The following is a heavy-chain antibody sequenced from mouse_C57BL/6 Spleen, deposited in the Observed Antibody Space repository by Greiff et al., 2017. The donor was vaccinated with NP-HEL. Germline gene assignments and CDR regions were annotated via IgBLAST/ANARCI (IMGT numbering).Heavy chain of an antibody. CDR2: ILPGSGST. CDR1: GYTFPGYW. CDR3: ARRATMVTGGYYFDY. V-gene: IGHV1-9*01. J-gene: IGHJ2*01. D-gene: IGHD2-2*01. Sequence: VKLLESGAELMKPGASVKLSCKATGYTFPGYWIEWVKQRPGHGLEWIGEILPGSGSTNYNEKFKGKATFTAATSSNTAYMQLSSLTTEDSAIYYCARRATMVTGGYYFDYWGQGTTLTVSS.